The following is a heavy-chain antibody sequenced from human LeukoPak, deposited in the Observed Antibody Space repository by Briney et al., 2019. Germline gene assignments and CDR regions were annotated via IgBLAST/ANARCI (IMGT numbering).Heavy chain of an antibody. D-gene: IGHD6-13*01. V-gene: IGHV4-61*02. Sequence: PSETLSLTCTVSGGSISRGSYYWSWIRQPAGKGLEWIGRIYTSGSTNYNPSLKSRVTISVDTSKNQFSLKLSSVTAADTAVYYCARYAAKAEYFQHWGQGTLVTVSS. J-gene: IGHJ1*01. CDR2: IYTSGST. CDR1: GGSISRGSYY. CDR3: ARYAAKAEYFQH.